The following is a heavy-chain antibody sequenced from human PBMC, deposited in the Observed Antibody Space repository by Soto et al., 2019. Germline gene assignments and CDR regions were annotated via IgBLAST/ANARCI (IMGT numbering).Heavy chain of an antibody. Sequence: TGGSLRLSCAASGFSFSKYSMYWVRQAPGKGPIWMSRINIDGSDRMYADSVRGRFTISRDNAMNTLYLQMNSLRPEDTAVYYCARGGGGLDVWGPGTTITVSS. V-gene: IGHV3-74*03. CDR2: INIDGSDR. CDR3: ARGGGGLDV. D-gene: IGHD3-10*01. J-gene: IGHJ6*02. CDR1: GFSFSKYS.